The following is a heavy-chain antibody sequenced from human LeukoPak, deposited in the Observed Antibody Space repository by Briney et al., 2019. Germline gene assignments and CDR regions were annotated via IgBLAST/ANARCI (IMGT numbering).Heavy chain of an antibody. V-gene: IGHV3-30*18. D-gene: IGHD3-16*01. Sequence: GGSLRLSCAASGFTFSSYGMQWVRQAPGKGLEGGAVISYDGSNKEYADSGKGRFTSYRENSKNRLYLQMNSLRAEDTAVYYCAKDHGGSCFDLWGQGTLVTVSS. CDR3: AKDHGGSCFDL. CDR1: GFTFSSYG. J-gene: IGHJ5*02. CDR2: ISYDGSNK.